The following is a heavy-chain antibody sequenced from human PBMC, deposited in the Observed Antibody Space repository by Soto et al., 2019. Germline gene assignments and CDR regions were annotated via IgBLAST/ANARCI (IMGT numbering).Heavy chain of an antibody. Sequence: SVTLSLTRAVCRGAISSYYWSWIRRPPGKGLEWFWYIYYSESTNYNSSLESRVTISVDPSKNEFSLKLISVTAADTAVYYCARGGVDYSDSSGYYFSPSYFDYWGQGTLVTVS. D-gene: IGHD3-22*01. J-gene: IGHJ4*02. CDR3: ARGGVDYSDSSGYYFSPSYFDY. CDR1: RGAISSYY. CDR2: IYYSEST. V-gene: IGHV4-59*12.